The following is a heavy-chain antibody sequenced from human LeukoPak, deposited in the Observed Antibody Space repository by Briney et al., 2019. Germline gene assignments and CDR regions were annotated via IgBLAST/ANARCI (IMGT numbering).Heavy chain of an antibody. CDR2: IIPIFGTA. D-gene: IGHD2-2*01. Sequence: SVKVSCKASGGTFSSYAISWVRQTPGQGREWVGGIIPIFGTANYAQKFQGRVTITTDESTNTAYMELSSLRSEDTAVYYCANLFTSRNWFDPWGQGTLVTVSS. J-gene: IGHJ5*02. CDR1: GGTFSSYA. CDR3: ANLFTSRNWFDP. V-gene: IGHV1-69*05.